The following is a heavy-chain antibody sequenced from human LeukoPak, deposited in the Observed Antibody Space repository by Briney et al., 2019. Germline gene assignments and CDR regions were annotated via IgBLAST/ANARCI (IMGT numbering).Heavy chain of an antibody. CDR1: GFTFSSHG. CDR2: ISSGGSTI. D-gene: IGHD3-10*02. J-gene: IGHJ6*04. Sequence: GGSLRLSCAASGFTFSSHGMNWVRQAPGKGLEWVSYISSGGSTIYYADSVKGRFTISRDNAKNSLYLQMNSLRAEDTAVYYCAELGITMIGGVWGKGTTVTISS. V-gene: IGHV3-48*03. CDR3: AELGITMIGGV.